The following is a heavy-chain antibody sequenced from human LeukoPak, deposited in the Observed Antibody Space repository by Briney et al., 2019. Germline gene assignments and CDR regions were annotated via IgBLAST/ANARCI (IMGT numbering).Heavy chain of an antibody. V-gene: IGHV3-23*01. Sequence: GGSLRLSCTASGFTFTNYAVNWVRQVPGKRLEWVSAVSAGGDNTNYADFVKGRFTISRDNSNNTLFLQMNSLRAEDTAIYYCAKDSQYDFVWGSYHYTGYYYMDVWGKGTTVTVSS. CDR2: VSAGGDNT. D-gene: IGHD3-16*02. CDR3: AKDSQYDFVWGSYHYTGYYYMDV. J-gene: IGHJ6*03. CDR1: GFTFTNYA.